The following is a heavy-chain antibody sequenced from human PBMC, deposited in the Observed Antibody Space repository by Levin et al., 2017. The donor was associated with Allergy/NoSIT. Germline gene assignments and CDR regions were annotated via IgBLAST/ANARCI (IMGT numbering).Heavy chain of an antibody. J-gene: IGHJ4*02. CDR1: GGSISSNY. D-gene: IGHD6-19*01. CDR2: IYTSGST. Sequence: SQTLSLTCTVSGGSISSNYWSWIRQPAGKGLEWIGRIYTSGSTNYNPSLKSRVTMSVDTSKNQFSLKLSSVTAADTAVYYCARVVAVAGWAFDYWGQGILVTVTS. CDR3: ARVVAVAGWAFDY. V-gene: IGHV4-4*07.